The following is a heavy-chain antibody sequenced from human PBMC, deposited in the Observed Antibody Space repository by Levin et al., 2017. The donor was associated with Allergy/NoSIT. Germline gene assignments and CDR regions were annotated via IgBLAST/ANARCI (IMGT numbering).Heavy chain of an antibody. D-gene: IGHD2-2*01. CDR2: INSDGSST. J-gene: IGHJ4*02. CDR3: AILDRGCSSTSCYFDY. V-gene: IGHV3-74*01. CDR1: GFTFSSYW. Sequence: PGGSLRLSCAASGFTFSSYWMHWVRQAPGKGLVWVSRINSDGSSTSYADSVKGRFTISRDNAKNTLYLQMNSLRAEDTAVYYCAILDRGCSSTSCYFDYWGQGTLVTVSS.